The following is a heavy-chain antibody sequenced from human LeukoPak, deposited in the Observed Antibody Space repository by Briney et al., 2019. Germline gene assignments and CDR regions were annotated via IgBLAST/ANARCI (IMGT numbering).Heavy chain of an antibody. V-gene: IGHV4-39*01. D-gene: IGHD6-19*01. CDR2: IYYSGST. CDR3: ARTSGWPYYFDY. Sequence: PSETLSLTCTVSGGSISSYYWGWIRQPPGKGLEWIGSIYYSGSTYYNPSLKRRVTISVDTSKNQFSLKLSSVTAADTAVYYCARTSGWPYYFDYWGQGTLVTVSS. J-gene: IGHJ4*02. CDR1: GGSISSYY.